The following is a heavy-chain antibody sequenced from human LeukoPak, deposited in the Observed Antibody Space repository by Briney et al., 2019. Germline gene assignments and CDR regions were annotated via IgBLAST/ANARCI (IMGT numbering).Heavy chain of an antibody. V-gene: IGHV3-48*03. CDR1: RFYFSTYD. CDR3: ASAHGGSGYDRPFDY. J-gene: IGHJ4*02. CDR2: IDSSASTT. Sequence: GGSLRLSCTASRFYFSTYDMNWVRQVPGKGLEWISYIDSSASTTYYAGSVQGRFTISRDNAKNSLYLQMRSLRVEDTAFYYCASAHGGSGYDRPFDYWGQGTLVTVSS. D-gene: IGHD5-12*01.